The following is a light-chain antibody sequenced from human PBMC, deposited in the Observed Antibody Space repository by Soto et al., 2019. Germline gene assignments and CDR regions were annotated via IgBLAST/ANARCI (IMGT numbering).Light chain of an antibody. CDR2: DVS. J-gene: IGLJ2*01. CDR3: RSYTSSDTLV. Sequence: QSALTQPASVSESPGQSITISCTGTSSDVGGYNDVSWYQQYPGKAPKLMIYDVSNRPSGVSNRFSGSKSGNTASLTISGLQAEDAADYYCRSYTSSDTLVFGGGTQLTVL. CDR1: SSDVGGYND. V-gene: IGLV2-14*01.